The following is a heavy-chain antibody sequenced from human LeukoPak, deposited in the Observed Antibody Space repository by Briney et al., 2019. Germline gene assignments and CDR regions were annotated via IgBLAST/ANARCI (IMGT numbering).Heavy chain of an antibody. V-gene: IGHV3-30*18. D-gene: IGHD3-10*01. CDR1: GFTFSSYG. CDR3: AKASRMWFGELGIDY. CDR2: ISYDGSNK. Sequence: GGSLRLSCAASGFTFSSYGMHWVRQAPGKGLEWVAVISYDGSNKYYADSVKGRFTISRDNSKNTLYLQMNSLRAEDTAVYYCAKASRMWFGELGIDYWGQGTLVTVSS. J-gene: IGHJ4*02.